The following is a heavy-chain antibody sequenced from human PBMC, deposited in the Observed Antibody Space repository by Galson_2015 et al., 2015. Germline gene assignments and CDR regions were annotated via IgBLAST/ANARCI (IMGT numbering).Heavy chain of an antibody. Sequence: QSGAEVKKPGASVKVSCKASGYTFTSYGISWVRQAPGQGLEWMGWISAYNGNTNYAQKLQGRVTMTTDTSTSTAYMELRSLRSDDTAVYYCARASLKILQSGYSYGYSAVDYWGQGTLVTVSP. D-gene: IGHD5-18*01. V-gene: IGHV1-18*01. CDR2: ISAYNGNT. CDR1: GYTFTSYG. J-gene: IGHJ4*02. CDR3: ARASLKILQSGYSYGYSAVDY.